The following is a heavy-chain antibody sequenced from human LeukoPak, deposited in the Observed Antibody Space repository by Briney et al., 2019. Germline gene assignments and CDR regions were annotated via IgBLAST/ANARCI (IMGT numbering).Heavy chain of an antibody. Sequence: GGSLRLSCVASGFTFSNHAMTWVRQAPVKGLEWVSAISADAVDTFYAPSVKGRFTISRDNSKNTMYLQINSLRAEDTAIYYCAKDVWWSVSWGQGTLVTVSS. CDR2: ISADAVDT. D-gene: IGHD2-8*02. CDR1: GFTFSNHA. CDR3: AKDVWWSVS. J-gene: IGHJ5*02. V-gene: IGHV3-23*01.